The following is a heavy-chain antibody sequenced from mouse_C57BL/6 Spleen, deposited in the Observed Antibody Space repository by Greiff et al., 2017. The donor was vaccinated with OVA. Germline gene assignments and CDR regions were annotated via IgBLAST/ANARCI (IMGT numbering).Heavy chain of an antibody. CDR3: ARYGNYEYYYAMDY. Sequence: EVQVVESGPELVKPGASVKISCKASGYSFTDYNMNWVKQSNGKSLEWIGVINPNYGTTSYNQKFKGKATLTVDQSSSTAYMQLNSLTSEDSAVYYCARYGNYEYYYAMDYWGQGTSVTVSS. CDR2: INPNYGTT. CDR1: GYSFTDYN. D-gene: IGHD2-1*01. J-gene: IGHJ4*01. V-gene: IGHV1-39*01.